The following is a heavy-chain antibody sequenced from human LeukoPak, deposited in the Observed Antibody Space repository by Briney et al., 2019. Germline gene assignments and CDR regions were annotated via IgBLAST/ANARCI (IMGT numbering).Heavy chain of an antibody. D-gene: IGHD3-10*01. V-gene: IGHV3-23*01. Sequence: GGSLRLSCAASGFTFGSYAMGWVRQAPGKGLEWVSAISGSGGSTYYADSVKGRFTISRDNSKNTLYLQMNSLRAEDTAVYYCAKKPYYYGSGRLYYFDYWGQGTLVTVSS. CDR3: AKKPYYYGSGRLYYFDY. CDR2: ISGSGGST. J-gene: IGHJ4*02. CDR1: GFTFGSYA.